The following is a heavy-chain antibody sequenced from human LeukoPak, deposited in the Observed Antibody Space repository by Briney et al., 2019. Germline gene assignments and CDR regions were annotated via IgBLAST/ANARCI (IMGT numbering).Heavy chain of an antibody. Sequence: ASVKVSCKASGYSFTGYNTHWVRQAPGQGLEWMGWITPNSGATKYAQKFQGRVTLTTDTSINTAFLELIGLTSDDTAVYYCVRDVHNWNDHYWGQGTLVTVSS. CDR1: GYSFTGYN. J-gene: IGHJ4*02. CDR3: VRDVHNWNDHY. V-gene: IGHV1-2*02. D-gene: IGHD1-1*01. CDR2: ITPNSGAT.